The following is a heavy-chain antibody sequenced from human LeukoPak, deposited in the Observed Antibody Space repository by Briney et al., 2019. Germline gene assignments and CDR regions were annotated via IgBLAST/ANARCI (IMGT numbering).Heavy chain of an antibody. Sequence: GESLKISCKGSGYSFTSYWIGWVRQMPGKGLEWMGIIYPRDSDTRYSPSFQGRVTISADKSISTAYLQWSSLKASDTAMYYCARPGYYGDYSFDFWGQGTLVTVSS. V-gene: IGHV5-51*01. J-gene: IGHJ4*02. CDR2: IYPRDSDT. D-gene: IGHD4-17*01. CDR3: ARPGYYGDYSFDF. CDR1: GYSFTSYW.